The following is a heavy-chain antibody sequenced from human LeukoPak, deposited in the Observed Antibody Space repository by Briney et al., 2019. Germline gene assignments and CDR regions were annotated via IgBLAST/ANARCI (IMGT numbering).Heavy chain of an antibody. CDR1: GGSISSYY. Sequence: SETLSLTCTVSGGSISSYYWSWIRQPPGKGLEWIGYIYYSGSTNYNPSLKSRVTISVDTSKNQFSLKLSSVTAADTAVYYCARGINWFDPWGQGTLVTVSS. CDR2: IYYSGST. J-gene: IGHJ5*02. CDR3: ARGINWFDP. V-gene: IGHV4-59*01.